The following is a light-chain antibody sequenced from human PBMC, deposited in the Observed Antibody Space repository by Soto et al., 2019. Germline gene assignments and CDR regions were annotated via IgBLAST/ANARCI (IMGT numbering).Light chain of an antibody. V-gene: IGKV3-11*01. Sequence: EVVLTQYPATLSLSPGERATLSCRASQSVGAQFAWYQQKPGQSPRLLIYGASNRASGISARFSGSGSGTDFTLTIASLEPEDSAVYYCQQRHDWGSFGGGTRVEIK. CDR1: QSVGAQ. CDR3: QQRHDWGS. CDR2: GAS. J-gene: IGKJ4*01.